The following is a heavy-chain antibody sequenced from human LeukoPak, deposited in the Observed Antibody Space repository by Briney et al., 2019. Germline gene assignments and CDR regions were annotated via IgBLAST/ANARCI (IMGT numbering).Heavy chain of an antibody. D-gene: IGHD2-21*02. J-gene: IGHJ4*02. Sequence: SETLSLTCTVSGGSISSYYWSWIRQPPGKGLEWIGYIYYSGSTNYNPSLKSRVTISVDTSKNQFSLKLSSVTAADTAVYYCARVGSPAYCGGDCYSPDYFDYWGQGTLVTVSS. V-gene: IGHV4-59*08. CDR2: IYYSGST. CDR1: GGSISSYY. CDR3: ARVGSPAYCGGDCYSPDYFDY.